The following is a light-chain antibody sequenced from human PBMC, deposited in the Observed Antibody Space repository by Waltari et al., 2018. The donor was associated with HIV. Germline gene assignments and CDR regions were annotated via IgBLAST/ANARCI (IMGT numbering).Light chain of an antibody. Sequence: SYELTQPPSVSVSPGQTARITRPGGALPKQNAYWYQQKPGQAPVLVIYKDSERPSGIPERFSGSSSGTTVTLTISGVQAEDEADYYCQAADSSGTYKGNWVFGGGTKLTVL. CDR1: ALPKQN. CDR3: QAADSSGTYKGNWV. V-gene: IGLV3-25*03. J-gene: IGLJ3*02. CDR2: KDS.